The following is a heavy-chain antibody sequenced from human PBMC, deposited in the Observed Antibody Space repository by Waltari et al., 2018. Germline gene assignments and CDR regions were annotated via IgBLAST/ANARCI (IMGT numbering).Heavy chain of an antibody. J-gene: IGHJ4*02. Sequence: QVHLQESGPGLVKPSQTLSLTCSISDDSINTGPFYFTCIRQYPGKGLEWIGYVDNTGSPSYNPSLRSRFSIAVDTSRRHFSLKLMSVTAADTASYFCAISSSGGNYFDYWGRGTLVTVSS. CDR3: AISSSGGNYFDY. V-gene: IGHV4-31*03. D-gene: IGHD6-6*01. CDR2: VDNTGSP. CDR1: DDSINTGPFY.